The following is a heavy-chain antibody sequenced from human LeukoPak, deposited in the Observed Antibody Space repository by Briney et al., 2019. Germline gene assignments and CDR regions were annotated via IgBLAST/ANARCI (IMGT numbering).Heavy chain of an antibody. CDR3: ARGGATFYYYYYMDV. CDR1: GFSLSTSGVG. D-gene: IGHD1-26*01. Sequence: SGPTLVKPKQTLMLTCTFSGFSLSTSGVGVGWIRQPPGKGLEWIGYIYYSGSTNYNPSLKSRVTISVDTSKNQFSLKLSSVTAADTAVYYCARGGATFYYYYYMDVWGKGTTVTISS. V-gene: IGHV4-61*08. J-gene: IGHJ6*03. CDR2: IYYSGST.